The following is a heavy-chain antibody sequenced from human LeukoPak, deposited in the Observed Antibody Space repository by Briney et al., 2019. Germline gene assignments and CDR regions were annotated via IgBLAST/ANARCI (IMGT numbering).Heavy chain of an antibody. CDR1: GFIFSSYA. CDR2: IKGSGGNT. Sequence: GGSLRLSCAASGFIFSSYAMSWVRQAPGKGLEWVSAIKGSGGNTYYADSVKGRFTISRDNSKNTLYLQMNSLRAEDTALYYCAKVGSCAEYFQHWGQGTLVTVSS. J-gene: IGHJ1*01. V-gene: IGHV3-23*01. D-gene: IGHD3-10*01. CDR3: AKVGSCAEYFQH.